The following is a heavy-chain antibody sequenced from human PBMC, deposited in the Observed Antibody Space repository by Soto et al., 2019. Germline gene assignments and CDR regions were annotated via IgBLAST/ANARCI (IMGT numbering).Heavy chain of an antibody. Sequence: ASVKVSCKASGGTFSSYAISWVRQAPGQGLEWMGGIIPIFGTANYAQKFQGRVTITADESTSTAYMELSSLRSEDTAVYYCARGYYGSGSYSGNYYYYGMDVWGQGTTVTVSS. J-gene: IGHJ6*02. CDR2: IIPIFGTA. V-gene: IGHV1-69*13. CDR3: ARGYYGSGSYSGNYYYYGMDV. CDR1: GGTFSSYA. D-gene: IGHD3-10*01.